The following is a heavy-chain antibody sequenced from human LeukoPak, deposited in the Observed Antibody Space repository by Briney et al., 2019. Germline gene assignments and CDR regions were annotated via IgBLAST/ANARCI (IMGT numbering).Heavy chain of an antibody. CDR3: ARADMYSSSWLYLDY. Sequence: PSETLSLTCTVSGGSISSYYWSWIRQPPGKGLEWIGYIYYSGSTNYNPSLKSRVTISVDTSKNQFSLKLSSVTAADTAVYYCARADMYSSSWLYLDYWGQGTLVTVSS. J-gene: IGHJ4*02. V-gene: IGHV4-59*01. D-gene: IGHD6-13*01. CDR1: GGSISSYY. CDR2: IYYSGST.